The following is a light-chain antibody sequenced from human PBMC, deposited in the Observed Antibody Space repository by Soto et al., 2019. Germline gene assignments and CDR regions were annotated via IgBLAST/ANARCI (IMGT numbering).Light chain of an antibody. J-gene: IGKJ5*01. V-gene: IGKV1-39*01. CDR2: AAS. CDR1: ESINRH. Sequence: DIQMTQSPSSLSASVGDRVTITCRASESINRHLNWYQQKPGKAPKLLIYAASSLQNGVPSRFSGSGSGTDFTLTISNPQPEDFATDYCQQSYSTLSITFGQGTRLEIK. CDR3: QQSYSTLSIT.